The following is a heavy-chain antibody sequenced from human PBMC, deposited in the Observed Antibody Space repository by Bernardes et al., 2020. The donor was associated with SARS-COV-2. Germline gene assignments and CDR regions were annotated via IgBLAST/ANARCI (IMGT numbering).Heavy chain of an antibody. Sequence: GSLRLSCAASGFTFSSYIMNWVRQAPGKGLEWVASISSSGYYIYYADLLKGRFTISRDNAKNSLYLQMSSLRAEDTAVYYCARELSGWPFDYWGQGTLVTVSS. J-gene: IGHJ4*02. D-gene: IGHD6-19*01. V-gene: IGHV3-21*01. CDR3: ARELSGWPFDY. CDR1: GFTFSSYI. CDR2: ISSSGYYI.